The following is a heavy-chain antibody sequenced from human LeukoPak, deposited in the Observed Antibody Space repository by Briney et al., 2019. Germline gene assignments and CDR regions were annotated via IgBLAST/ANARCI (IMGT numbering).Heavy chain of an antibody. J-gene: IGHJ4*02. CDR1: GGSISSDNYY. V-gene: IGHV4-61*02. Sequence: SETLSLTCTVSGGSISSDNYYWSWIRQPAGKGLEWIGRIYTSGSTNYNPSLKSRVTMSVDTSKNQFSLKLSSVTAADTAVYYCARAGGSYFDYWGQGTLVTVSS. CDR2: IYTSGST. CDR3: ARAGGSYFDY. D-gene: IGHD1-26*01.